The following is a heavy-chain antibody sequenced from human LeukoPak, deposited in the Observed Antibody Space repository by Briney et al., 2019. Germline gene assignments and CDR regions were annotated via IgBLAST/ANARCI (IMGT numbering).Heavy chain of an antibody. CDR2: IYPDDSET. Sequence: GESLKISCKGSGYSFTSFWIGWVRQMPGKGLEWMGIIYPDDSETIYSPSFQGQVTFSVDKSITTAYLHWGSLKASDTAMFYCARLYYDVSGYFDYWGQGTLVTVSS. D-gene: IGHD3-22*01. CDR1: GYSFTSFW. J-gene: IGHJ4*02. V-gene: IGHV5-51*01. CDR3: ARLYYDVSGYFDY.